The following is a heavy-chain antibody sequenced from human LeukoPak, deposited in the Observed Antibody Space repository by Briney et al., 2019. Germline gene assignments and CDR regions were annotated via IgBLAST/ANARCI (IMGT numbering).Heavy chain of an antibody. CDR3: VRDWEGFNFDI. V-gene: IGHV4-59*02. CDR2: VYNRGST. Sequence: SETLSLTCTVSGGSVSSYYWSWVRQPPGEGLEWIAYVYNRGSTNYNPSLKSRVTISVDRSKNQFSLKMKSVTAADTAVYYCVRDWEGFNFDIWGQGTMVTVSS. D-gene: IGHD1-26*01. CDR1: GGSVSSYY. J-gene: IGHJ3*02.